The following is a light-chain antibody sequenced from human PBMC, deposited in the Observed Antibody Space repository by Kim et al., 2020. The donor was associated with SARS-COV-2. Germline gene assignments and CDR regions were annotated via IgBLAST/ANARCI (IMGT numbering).Light chain of an antibody. Sequence: ASLSFAPGERAIFSCRASQSVGDHFAWYQQKPGRAPRLLIYDASNRSTGIPDRFSASGSGTDFTLSINSLEPDDFAVYYCQHAGSFGGGTKVDIK. CDR1: QSVGDH. CDR2: DAS. V-gene: IGKV3-11*01. CDR3: QHAGS. J-gene: IGKJ4*01.